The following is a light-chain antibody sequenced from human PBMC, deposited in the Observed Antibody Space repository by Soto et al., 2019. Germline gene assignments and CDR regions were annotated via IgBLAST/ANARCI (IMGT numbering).Light chain of an antibody. CDR1: QSVSSN. J-gene: IGKJ1*01. Sequence: EVVMTQSPDTLSVSPGERATLSCRASQSVSSNLAWYQQKLGQAPRLLIYGASTRATGISAKFSGSGSGTEFTLTISSLQSEDFATYYCQHYNSYSEAFGQGTKVELK. CDR2: GAS. CDR3: QHYNSYSEA. V-gene: IGKV3-15*01.